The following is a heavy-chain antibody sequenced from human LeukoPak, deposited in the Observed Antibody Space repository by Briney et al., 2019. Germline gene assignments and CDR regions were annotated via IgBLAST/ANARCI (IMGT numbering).Heavy chain of an antibody. D-gene: IGHD1-26*01. CDR1: GFTFSSNW. CDR2: IKQDGSEK. Sequence: PGGSLRLSCAASGFTFSSNWMRWVRQAPGKGLEWVASIKQDGSEKYYVGSVKGRFTISRDNAKNSLYLQMNSLRAEDTAVYYCAKDSIVGAPHYYYYMDVWGKGTTVTVSS. V-gene: IGHV3-7*03. J-gene: IGHJ6*03. CDR3: AKDSIVGAPHYYYYMDV.